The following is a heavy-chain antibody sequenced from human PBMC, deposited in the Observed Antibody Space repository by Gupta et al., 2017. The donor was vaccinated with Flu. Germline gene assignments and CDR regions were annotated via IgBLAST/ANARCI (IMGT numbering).Heavy chain of an antibody. CDR2: ISGGAIET. Sequence: EVQLLESGGGLVEPGGSLRLSCAASGFAFNTHAMAWVRQAPGKGLEWVAAISGGAIETHYAGSVKGRFTISRDNSKNMVYLDMMSLRDDDMGVYYCVKASAQVTSGWYFFDSWGQGIMVTVSS. V-gene: IGHV3-23*01. J-gene: IGHJ4*02. D-gene: IGHD6-19*01. CDR3: VKASAQVTSGWYFFDS. CDR1: GFAFNTHA.